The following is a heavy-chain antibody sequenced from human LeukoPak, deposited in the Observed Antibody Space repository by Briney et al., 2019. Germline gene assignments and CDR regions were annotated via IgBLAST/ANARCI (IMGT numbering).Heavy chain of an antibody. CDR2: IKQEGSAR. D-gene: IGHD3-10*01. CDR1: GFSFSSYW. CDR3: ARESSGVLGFDS. Sequence: GGSLRLSCVASGFSFSSYWMSWVRQTPGKGLEWVANIKQEGSARYYVDSVTGRFTISRDNAKNSLYLQMNSLRDEDTAVYYCARESSGVLGFDSWGQGTLVTVSS. V-gene: IGHV3-7*01. J-gene: IGHJ4*02.